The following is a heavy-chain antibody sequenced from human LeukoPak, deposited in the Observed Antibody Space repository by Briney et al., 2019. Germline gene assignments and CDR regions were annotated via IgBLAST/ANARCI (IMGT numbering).Heavy chain of an antibody. CDR1: AFTFSDYY. V-gene: IGHV3-11*04. Sequence: GGSLRLSCAASAFTFSDYYMSWIRQAPGKGLEWVSYISSSGSTIYHADSVKGRFTISRDNAKNSLYLQMNSLRAEDTAVYYCARDQGGYYYYMDVWGKGTTVTVSS. J-gene: IGHJ6*03. CDR3: ARDQGGYYYYMDV. CDR2: ISSSGSTI.